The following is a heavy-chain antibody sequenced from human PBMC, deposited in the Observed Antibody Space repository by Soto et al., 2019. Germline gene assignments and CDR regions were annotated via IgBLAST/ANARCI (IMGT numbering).Heavy chain of an antibody. CDR1: EFTVSSNY. CDR2: IYSGGST. Sequence: EVQLVETGGGLIQPGGSLRLSCAASEFTVSSNYMSWVRQAPGKGLEWVSVIYSGGSTYYADSVKGRFTISRDNSKNTLYLQMNSLRAEDTAVYYCARDHTSSGWYGNYFDYWGQGTLVTVSS. CDR3: ARDHTSSGWYGNYFDY. J-gene: IGHJ4*02. V-gene: IGHV3-53*02. D-gene: IGHD6-19*01.